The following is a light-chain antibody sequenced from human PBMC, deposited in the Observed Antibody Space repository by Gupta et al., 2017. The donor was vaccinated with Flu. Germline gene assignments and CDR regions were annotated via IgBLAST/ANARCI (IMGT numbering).Light chain of an antibody. CDR1: SLRTYY. V-gene: IGLV3-19*01. CDR3: NSRDSSGDRLI. J-gene: IGLJ2*01. Sequence: SSELTQDPAVSVALGQTVRITCQGDSLRTYYATWYQQKPGQAPVLVIYGKNNRPSGIPDRFSGSSSGNTASLTITGTQAEDEADYYCNSRDSSGDRLIFGGWTKVTVV. CDR2: GKN.